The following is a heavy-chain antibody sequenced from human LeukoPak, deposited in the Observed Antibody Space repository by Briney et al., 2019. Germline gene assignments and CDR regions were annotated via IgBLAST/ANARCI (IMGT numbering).Heavy chain of an antibody. CDR3: ARVGSYSSYFDY. V-gene: IGHV1-2*02. CDR2: INPNSGGT. J-gene: IGHJ4*02. D-gene: IGHD1-26*01. Sequence: ASVKVSCKASGYTFTSYGISWVRQAPGQGLEWMGWINPNSGGTNYAQKFQGRVTMTRDTSISTAYMELSRLRSDDTAVYYCARVGSYSSYFDYWGQGTLVTVSS. CDR1: GYTFTSYG.